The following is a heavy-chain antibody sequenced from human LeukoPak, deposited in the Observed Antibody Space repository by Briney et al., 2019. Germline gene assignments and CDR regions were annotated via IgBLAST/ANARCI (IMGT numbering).Heavy chain of an antibody. J-gene: IGHJ4*01. V-gene: IGHV3-30*03. CDR3: VYCSGGNCFYTVRGWNY. Sequence: GGSLRLSCTASGFIFSNYGMHWVRQAPGKGLEWVAAILYDESTKQYVDSVKGRFTISRDNSKNTLYLQMNSLTAEDTAVYYCVYCSGGNCFYTVRGWNYWGQGTLVTVSS. CDR1: GFIFSNYG. D-gene: IGHD2-15*01. CDR2: ILYDESTK.